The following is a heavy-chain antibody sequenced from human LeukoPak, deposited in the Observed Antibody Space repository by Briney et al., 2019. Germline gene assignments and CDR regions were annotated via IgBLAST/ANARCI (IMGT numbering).Heavy chain of an antibody. CDR3: ALYYYDSSGYYGDAFDI. J-gene: IGHJ3*02. CDR2: FDWDDDK. V-gene: IGHV2-70*04. Sequence: SGPALVKPTQTLTLTCTFSGFSLSTSGMRASWIRQPPGKALDGLPRFDWDDDKFYSTSLKTRLTISKDTSKNQVVLTMTNMDPVDTATYYCALYYYDSSGYYGDAFDIWGQGTMVTVSS. D-gene: IGHD3-22*01. CDR1: GFSLSTSGMR.